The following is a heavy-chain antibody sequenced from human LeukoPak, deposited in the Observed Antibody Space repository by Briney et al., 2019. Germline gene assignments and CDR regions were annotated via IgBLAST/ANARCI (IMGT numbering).Heavy chain of an antibody. Sequence: SVEVSCKASGGTFSSYAISWVRQAPGQGLEWMGGIIPIFGTANYAQKFQGRVTITADESTSTAYMELSSLRSEDTAVYYCARVPSSSFEDIYYYGMDVWGKGTTVTVSS. CDR3: ARVPSSSFEDIYYYGMDV. J-gene: IGHJ6*04. V-gene: IGHV1-69*13. CDR2: IIPIFGTA. CDR1: GGTFSSYA. D-gene: IGHD6-13*01.